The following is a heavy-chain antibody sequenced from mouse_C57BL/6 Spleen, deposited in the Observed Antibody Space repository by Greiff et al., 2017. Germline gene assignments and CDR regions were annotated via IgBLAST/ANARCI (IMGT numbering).Heavy chain of an antibody. J-gene: IGHJ1*03. CDR1: GYTFTSYT. CDR3: ARSYYYGSSYYWYFDV. V-gene: IGHV1-4*01. Sequence: QVQLQQSGAELARPGASVKMSCKASGYTFTSYTMHWVKQRPGQGLEWIGYINPSSGYTKYNQKFKDKATLTADKSSSTAYMQLSSLTSEDSAVYYCARSYYYGSSYYWYFDVWGTGTTVTVSS. D-gene: IGHD1-1*01. CDR2: INPSSGYT.